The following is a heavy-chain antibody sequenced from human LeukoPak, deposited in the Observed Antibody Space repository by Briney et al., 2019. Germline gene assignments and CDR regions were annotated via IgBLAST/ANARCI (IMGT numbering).Heavy chain of an antibody. CDR1: GYTFTSYG. V-gene: IGHV1-18*01. Sequence: ASVKVSCKASGYTFTSYGISWVRQAPGQGLEWMGWISAYNGNTNYAQKLQGRVTMTTDTSTSTAYMELRSLRSDDTAVYYCARGQSYYYDSSGSQGALDIWGQGTMVTVSS. J-gene: IGHJ3*02. D-gene: IGHD3-22*01. CDR3: ARGQSYYYDSSGSQGALDI. CDR2: ISAYNGNT.